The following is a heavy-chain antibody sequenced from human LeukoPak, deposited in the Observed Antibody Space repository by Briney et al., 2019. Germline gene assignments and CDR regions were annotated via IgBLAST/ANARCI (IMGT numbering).Heavy chain of an antibody. V-gene: IGHV4-39*07. J-gene: IGHJ4*02. D-gene: IGHD2-15*01. CDR1: GGSISSSSYY. Sequence: SETLSLTCTVSGGSISSSSYYWGWIRQPPGKGLEWIGRIYTSGTTNYNPSLKSRVTLSVDTSNNQFSLKLTSVTAADTALYYCARAPAGCGGTCAFDYWGQGTLVTVSS. CDR3: ARAPAGCGGTCAFDY. CDR2: IYTSGTT.